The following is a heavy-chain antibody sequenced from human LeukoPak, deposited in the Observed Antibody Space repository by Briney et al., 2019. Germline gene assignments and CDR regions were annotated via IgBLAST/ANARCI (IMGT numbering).Heavy chain of an antibody. CDR3: ARDKYSGQLVFDY. D-gene: IGHD6-6*01. CDR2: IYYSGST. Sequence: SETLSLTCTVSGGSISGSYWSWIRQPPGKGLEYIGYIYYSGSTNYNPSLRSRVAMSVDTSKNQFSLKMSSVTAADTAVYYCARDKYSGQLVFDYWGQGSLVVVSS. J-gene: IGHJ4*02. V-gene: IGHV4-59*01. CDR1: GGSISGSY.